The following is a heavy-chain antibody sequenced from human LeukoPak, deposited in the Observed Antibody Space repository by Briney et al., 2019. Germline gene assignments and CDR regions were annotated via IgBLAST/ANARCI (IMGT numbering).Heavy chain of an antibody. CDR3: ARTRGVTGLWYFDL. V-gene: IGHV4-30-2*01. Sequence: KPSQTLSLTCTVSGGSISSGGYYWSWIRQPPGKGLEWIGYIYHSGSTYYNPSLKSRVTISVDRSKNQFSLKLSSVTAADTAVYYCARTRGVTGLWYFDLWGRGTLVTVSS. CDR2: IYHSGST. D-gene: IGHD3-10*01. J-gene: IGHJ2*01. CDR1: GGSISSGGYY.